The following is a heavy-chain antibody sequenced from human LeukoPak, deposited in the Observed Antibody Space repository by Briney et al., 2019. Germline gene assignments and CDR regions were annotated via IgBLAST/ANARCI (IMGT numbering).Heavy chain of an antibody. CDR1: GYTFTGYY. J-gene: IGHJ3*02. V-gene: IGHV1-18*04. CDR3: ARAPSRHRIAVAGRGAFDI. Sequence: ASVKVSCKASGYTFTGYYMHWVRQAPGQGLEWMGWISAYNGNTNYAQKLQGRVTMTTDTSTSTAYMELRSLRSDDTAVYYCARAPSRHRIAVAGRGAFDIWGQGTMVTVSS. D-gene: IGHD6-19*01. CDR2: ISAYNGNT.